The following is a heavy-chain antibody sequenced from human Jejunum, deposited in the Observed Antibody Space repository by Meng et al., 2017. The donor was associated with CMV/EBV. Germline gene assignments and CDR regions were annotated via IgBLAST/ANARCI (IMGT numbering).Heavy chain of an antibody. CDR3: ARGCPLTGTWWFDP. J-gene: IGHJ5*02. Sequence: SGGPITSVGHSWAGIRQFPGKGLEWIGSIYSGGSTNYHPSLKSRVATLLDTSKNEFSLKLTSVTVADTAIYYCARGCPLTGTWWFDPWGPGTLVTVSS. D-gene: IGHD7-27*01. CDR1: GGPITSVGHS. CDR2: IYSGGST. V-gene: IGHV4-31*02.